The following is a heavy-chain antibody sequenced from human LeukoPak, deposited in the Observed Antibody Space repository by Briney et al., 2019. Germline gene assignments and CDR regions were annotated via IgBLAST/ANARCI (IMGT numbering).Heavy chain of an antibody. CDR3: ARAGIAVAGTMTYYYYYMDV. D-gene: IGHD6-19*01. V-gene: IGHV1-2*02. J-gene: IGHJ6*03. CDR2: INPNSGGT. CDR1: VYTFTGYY. Sequence: ASVKVSCKSSVYTFTGYYMHWVRQAPGQGLEWMGWINPNSGGTNYAQKLQGRVTMTTDTSTSTAYMELRSLRYEDAAVYYCARAGIAVAGTMTYYYYYMDVWGKGTTVTVSS.